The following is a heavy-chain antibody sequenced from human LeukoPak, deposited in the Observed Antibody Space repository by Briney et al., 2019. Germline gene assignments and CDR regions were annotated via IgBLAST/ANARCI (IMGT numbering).Heavy chain of an antibody. CDR3: AKGQGYNYGDSIVY. Sequence: ASVKVSCKASGYTFTSYDINWVRQASGQGLEWMGWMNPNSGVTGYAQKFQGRVSMTRDTSISTAYMELSSLRSEDTAVYYCAKGQGYNYGDSIVYWGQGTLVTVSS. CDR1: GYTFTSYD. J-gene: IGHJ4*02. CDR2: MNPNSGVT. V-gene: IGHV1-8*01. D-gene: IGHD5-18*01.